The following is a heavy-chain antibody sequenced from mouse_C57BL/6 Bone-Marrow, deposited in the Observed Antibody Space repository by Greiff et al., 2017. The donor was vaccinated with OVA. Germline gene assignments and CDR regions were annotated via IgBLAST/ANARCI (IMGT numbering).Heavy chain of an antibody. CDR1: GFTFSSYV. V-gene: IGHV5-4*01. CDR2: ISDGGSYT. Sequence: EVHLVESGGGLVKPGGSLKLSCAASGFTFSSYVMSWVRQTPEKRLEWVATISDGGSYTYYPDNVKGRFTIARDNAKNNLYLQMSHLKSEDTAMYYGAVAYYSNYGNYWGQGTTLTVSS. CDR3: AVAYYSNYGNY. D-gene: IGHD2-5*01. J-gene: IGHJ2*01.